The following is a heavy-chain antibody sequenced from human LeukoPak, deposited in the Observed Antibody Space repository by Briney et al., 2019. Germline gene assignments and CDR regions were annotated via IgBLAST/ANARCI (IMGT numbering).Heavy chain of an antibody. J-gene: IGHJ5*02. CDR2: INHSGST. D-gene: IGHD2-15*01. CDR1: GGSFSGYY. V-gene: IGHV4-34*01. Sequence: PSETLSLTCADYGGSFSGYYWSWIRQPPGKGLEWIGEINHSGSTNYNPSLKSRVTISVDTSKNQFSLKLSSVTAADTAVYYCARRGRCSGGSCYSRWFDPWGQGTLVTVSS. CDR3: ARRGRCSGGSCYSRWFDP.